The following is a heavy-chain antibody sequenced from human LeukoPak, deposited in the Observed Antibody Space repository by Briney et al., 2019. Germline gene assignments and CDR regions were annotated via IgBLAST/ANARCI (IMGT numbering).Heavy chain of an antibody. D-gene: IGHD6-13*01. CDR3: AKGGYSSSWYQFTFDY. CDR2: ISYDGSNK. V-gene: IGHV3-30*18. Sequence: GGSLRLSCAASGFTFSSYGMHWVRQAPGKGLEWVAVISYDGSNKYYADSVKGRFTISRDNSKNTLYLQMNSLRAEDTAVYYCAKGGYSSSWYQFTFDYWGQGTLVTVSS. J-gene: IGHJ4*02. CDR1: GFTFSSYG.